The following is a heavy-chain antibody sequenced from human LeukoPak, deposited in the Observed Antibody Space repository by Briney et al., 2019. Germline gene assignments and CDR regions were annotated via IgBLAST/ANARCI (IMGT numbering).Heavy chain of an antibody. J-gene: IGHJ5*02. Sequence: GGSLRLSCAASGFTFSSYSMNWVCQAPGKGLEWVSSISSSSSYIYYADSVKGRFTISRDNTKNMLYLQMNSLTAEDTAMYYCASLSQYPSAWFDPWGQGTLVTVSS. CDR3: ASLSQYPSAWFDP. CDR1: GFTFSSYS. D-gene: IGHD2/OR15-2a*01. V-gene: IGHV3-21*01. CDR2: ISSSSSYI.